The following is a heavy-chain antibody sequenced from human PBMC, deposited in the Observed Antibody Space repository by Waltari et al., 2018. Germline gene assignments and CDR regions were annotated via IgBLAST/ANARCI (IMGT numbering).Heavy chain of an antibody. J-gene: IGHJ6*01. Sequence: QVQLVQSGAEVKKPGASVKVSCKASGFTFTGYYIHWVRQAPGQGLEWMGWISPYSDGTNYAQNFQGRVTMTRDTSVSTAYMELSRLTSDDAAVYYCASHSVSYYYYGLDVWGQGTTVTVSS. CDR1: GFTFTGYY. D-gene: IGHD1-20*01. CDR2: ISPYSDGT. CDR3: ASHSVSYYYYGLDV. V-gene: IGHV1-2*02.